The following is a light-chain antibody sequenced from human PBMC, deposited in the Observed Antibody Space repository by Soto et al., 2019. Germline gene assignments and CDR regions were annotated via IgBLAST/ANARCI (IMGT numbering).Light chain of an antibody. CDR3: SSYTSSSTSVV. J-gene: IGLJ2*01. V-gene: IGLV2-14*01. Sequence: QSVLTQPASVSGSPGQSITISCTGTSSDVGGYNYVSWYQQHPGKAPKLMIYDVSNRPSGVSNRFSGSKSGNTASLTISGVQAEDEADYYSSSYTSSSTSVVFGGGTKLTVL. CDR1: SSDVGGYNY. CDR2: DVS.